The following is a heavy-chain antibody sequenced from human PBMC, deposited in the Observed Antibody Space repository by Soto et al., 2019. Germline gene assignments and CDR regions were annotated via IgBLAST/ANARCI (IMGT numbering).Heavy chain of an antibody. J-gene: IGHJ4*02. CDR3: AKDRMGAGVRGYFDY. CDR1: GFTFSSYG. V-gene: IGHV3-30*18. CDR2: ISYDGSNK. Sequence: ESGGGVVQPGKSLRLSCAGSGFTFSSYGMDWVRQAPGKGLEWVAVISYDGSNKYYADSVKGRFTISRDNSKNTLYLQMSNLRADDTAVYYCAKDRMGAGVRGYFDYWGQGTLVTVSS. D-gene: IGHD3-10*01.